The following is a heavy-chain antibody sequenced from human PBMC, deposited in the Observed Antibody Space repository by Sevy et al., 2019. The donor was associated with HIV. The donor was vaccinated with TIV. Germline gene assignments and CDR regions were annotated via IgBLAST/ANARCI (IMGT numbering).Heavy chain of an antibody. D-gene: IGHD6-13*01. CDR1: GGSISSYY. J-gene: IGHJ3*02. V-gene: IGHV4-59*01. CDR2: IYYSGST. CDR3: ARGGNSSRAFDI. Sequence: SETLSLTCTVSGGSISSYYWSWIRQPPGKGLEWIGYIYYSGSTNYNPSLKSRVTISVDTSKNQFSLKLSSVTAADTAVYYCARGGNSSRAFDIWGQGTMVTVSS.